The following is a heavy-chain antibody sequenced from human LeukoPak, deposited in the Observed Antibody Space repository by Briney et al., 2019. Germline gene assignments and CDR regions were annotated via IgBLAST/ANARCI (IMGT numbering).Heavy chain of an antibody. CDR2: IYYSGTT. CDR1: GGSISSRGYY. J-gene: IGHJ5*02. Sequence: SETLSLTCTVSGGSISSRGYYWSCIRQHPGKGLEWIGFIYYSGTTYYNPSLKSRATISVDTSKNHFSLKLISVTDADTAMYYCARGTGGAAAADFDPWGQGTLVTVSS. CDR3: ARGTGGAAAADFDP. V-gene: IGHV4-31*03. D-gene: IGHD6-13*01.